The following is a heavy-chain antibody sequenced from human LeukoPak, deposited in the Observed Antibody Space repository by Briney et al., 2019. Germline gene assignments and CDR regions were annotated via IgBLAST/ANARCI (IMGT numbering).Heavy chain of an antibody. J-gene: IGHJ4*02. Sequence: SGTLSLTCGVSGGSISSNNWWSWVRPPPGQGLEWIGEIYHSGSANYNLSLKSRVTISVDKSKNQLSLKLISVTAADTAVYYCARDVGTALVTGDYWGQGTLVTVSS. CDR2: IYHSGSA. V-gene: IGHV4-4*02. CDR3: ARDVGTALVTGDY. D-gene: IGHD5-18*01. CDR1: GGSISSNNW.